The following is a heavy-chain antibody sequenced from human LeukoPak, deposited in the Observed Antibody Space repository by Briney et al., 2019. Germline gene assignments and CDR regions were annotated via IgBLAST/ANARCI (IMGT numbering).Heavy chain of an antibody. CDR2: IYHSGST. D-gene: IGHD5-18*01. CDR1: GGSISSSNW. CDR3: ARAKRGYSYVIDY. J-gene: IGHJ4*02. Sequence: SETLSLTCAVSGGSISSSNWWSWVRQPPGKGLEWIGEIYHSGSTNYNPSLKSRVTISVDKSKNQFSLKLSPVTAADTAVYYCARAKRGYSYVIDYWGQGTLVTVSS. V-gene: IGHV4-4*02.